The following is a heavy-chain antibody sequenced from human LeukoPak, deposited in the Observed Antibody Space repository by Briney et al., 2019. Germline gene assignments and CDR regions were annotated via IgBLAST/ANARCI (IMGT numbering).Heavy chain of an antibody. V-gene: IGHV4-39*07. CDR1: GVSISSGSNY. CDR2: IYSSGST. CDR3: TRSDGYGLVGI. J-gene: IGHJ3*01. Sequence: ASETLSLTCSVSGVSISSGSNYWGWIRQPPGKTLEWIGGIYSSGSTYYNSSLKSRVIILIDTSKNHFSLTLSSVTAADTAVYYCTRSDGYGLVGIWGQGTMVTVSS. D-gene: IGHD3-10*01.